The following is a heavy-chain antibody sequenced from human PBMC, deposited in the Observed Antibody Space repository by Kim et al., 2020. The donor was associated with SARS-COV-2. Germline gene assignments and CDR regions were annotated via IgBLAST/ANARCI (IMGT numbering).Heavy chain of an antibody. D-gene: IGHD6-19*01. CDR3: ARGSTEAVACRVDY. Sequence: ADSVKCRFTISRDNAKNSLYLQMNSLRAEDTALYYCARGSTEAVACRVDYWGQGTLVTVSS. V-gene: IGHV3-9*01. J-gene: IGHJ4*02.